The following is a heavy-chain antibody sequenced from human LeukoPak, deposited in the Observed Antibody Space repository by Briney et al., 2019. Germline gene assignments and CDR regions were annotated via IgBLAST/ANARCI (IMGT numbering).Heavy chain of an antibody. V-gene: IGHV4-38-2*01. Sequence: SETLSLTCAVSGYSISSGYYWGWIRQPPGKGLEWIGSIYHSGSTYYNPSLKSRVTISVDTSKNQFSLKLSSVTAADTALYYCARGTTFFDYWGQGTLVTVSS. CDR1: GYSISSGYY. CDR3: ARGTTFFDY. D-gene: IGHD1-1*01. CDR2: IYHSGST. J-gene: IGHJ4*02.